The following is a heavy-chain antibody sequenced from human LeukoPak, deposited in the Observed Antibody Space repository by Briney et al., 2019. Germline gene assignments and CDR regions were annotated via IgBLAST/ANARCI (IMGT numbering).Heavy chain of an antibody. J-gene: IGHJ4*02. CDR3: ASGPSCNGVCYSIGAGLADY. Sequence: GGSLRLSCAASGFTFSSYSMNWVRQAPGKGLEWVSYISSSSSTIYYADSMKGRFTISRDNAKNTLCLQMNSLRAEDTAVYYCASGPSCNGVCYSIGAGLADYWGQGTLVTVSS. CDR1: GFTFSSYS. CDR2: ISSSSSTI. V-gene: IGHV3-48*04. D-gene: IGHD2-8*01.